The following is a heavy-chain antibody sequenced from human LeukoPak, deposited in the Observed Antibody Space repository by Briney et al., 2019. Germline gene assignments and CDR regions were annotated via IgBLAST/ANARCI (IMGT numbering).Heavy chain of an antibody. CDR3: ARDFWATNYYYGMDV. V-gene: IGHV3-23*01. CDR1: GFTFRNYA. D-gene: IGHD3-3*01. Sequence: GGSLRLSCAASGFTFRNYAMAWVRQAPGKGLDCVSAISGSGDSVRHADSVKGRSTISRDNSKNTLYLQMDNLRAEDTALYYCARDFWATNYYYGMDVWGQGTTVTVS. J-gene: IGHJ6*02. CDR2: ISGSGDSV.